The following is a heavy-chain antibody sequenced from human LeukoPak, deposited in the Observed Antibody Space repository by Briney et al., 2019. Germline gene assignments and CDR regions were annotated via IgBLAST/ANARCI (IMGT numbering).Heavy chain of an antibody. J-gene: IGHJ3*02. CDR2: IYPGDSDT. V-gene: IGHV5-51*01. CDR3: ARPMVRGQVRVFDI. CDR1: GYSFTTYW. Sequence: GESLKISWKGPGYSFTTYWIGWVRQMPGKGLEWMGIIYPGDSDTRYSPSFQGQVTISADKSISTAYLQWSSLKASDTAMYYCARPMVRGQVRVFDIWGQGTMVIVSS. D-gene: IGHD3-10*01.